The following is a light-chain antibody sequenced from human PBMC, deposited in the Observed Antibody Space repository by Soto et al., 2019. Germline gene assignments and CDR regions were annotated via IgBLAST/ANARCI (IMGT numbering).Light chain of an antibody. CDR1: QDTRNY. Sequence: DIQVTQPPPALSASVGDRVTITCRATQDTRNYLNWYRVKPGKAPKLLIYDGSNLEIGVPSRFGGSASGTDFTFTISDLQPEDVATYYCQQYESLQYTFGQGTKVDIK. V-gene: IGKV1-33*01. J-gene: IGKJ2*01. CDR3: QQYESLQYT. CDR2: DGS.